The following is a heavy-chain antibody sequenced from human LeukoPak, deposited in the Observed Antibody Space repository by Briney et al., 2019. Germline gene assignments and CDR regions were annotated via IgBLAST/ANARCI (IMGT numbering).Heavy chain of an antibody. CDR3: ARDWVAAAAMTRRFDP. J-gene: IGHJ5*02. D-gene: IGHD2-2*01. CDR1: GFTFSSYS. V-gene: IGHV3-21*01. Sequence: GGSLRLSCAASGFTFSSYSMNWVRQAPGKGLEWVSSISSSSSYIYYADSVKGRFTISRDNAKNSLYLQMNSLRAEDTAVYYCARDWVAAAAMTRRFDPWGQGTLVTVSS. CDR2: ISSSSSYI.